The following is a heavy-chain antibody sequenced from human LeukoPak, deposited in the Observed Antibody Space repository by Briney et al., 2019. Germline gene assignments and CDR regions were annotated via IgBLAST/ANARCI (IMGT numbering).Heavy chain of an antibody. V-gene: IGHV3-73*01. J-gene: IGHJ4*02. CDR3: TREMATIRNY. CDR2: IRSKANSYAT. CDR1: GCTFSGSA. Sequence: GGSLRLSCAASGCTFSGSAMHWVRQASGKGLEWVGRIRSKANSYATAYAASVKGRFTISRDDSKNTAYLQMNSLKTEDTAVYYCTREMATIRNYWGQGTLVTVSS. D-gene: IGHD5-24*01.